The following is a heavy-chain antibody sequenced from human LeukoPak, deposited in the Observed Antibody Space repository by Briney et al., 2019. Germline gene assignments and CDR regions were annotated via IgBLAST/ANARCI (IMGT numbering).Heavy chain of an antibody. CDR1: DDSISNYY. Sequence: SETLSLTCTVSDDSISNYYWSWIRQPAGKGLEWIGRIYSSGSTYYSPSLSSRLSISLDRPKNQISLRLSSVTAADTAIYYCVRDYCSTTICYKGVFSDYYYYMDVWGKGTTVTVSS. CDR2: IYSSGST. CDR3: VRDYCSTTICYKGVFSDYYYYMDV. V-gene: IGHV4-4*07. J-gene: IGHJ6*03. D-gene: IGHD2-2*02.